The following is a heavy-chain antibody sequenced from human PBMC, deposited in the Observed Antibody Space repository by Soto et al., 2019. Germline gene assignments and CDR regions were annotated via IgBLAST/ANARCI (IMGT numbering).Heavy chain of an antibody. Sequence: VGSLRLSCAASGFTFRNYAMSWVRQAPGKGLEWVGVISSDGETKYYADFVKGRFTISRDNSKNTLYLQMDSLRPEDTAVYYCAKEIAVAGDLDYWGHGTLVTVSS. J-gene: IGHJ4*01. CDR3: AKEIAVAGDLDY. D-gene: IGHD6-19*01. CDR1: GFTFRNYA. CDR2: ISSDGETK. V-gene: IGHV3-30*18.